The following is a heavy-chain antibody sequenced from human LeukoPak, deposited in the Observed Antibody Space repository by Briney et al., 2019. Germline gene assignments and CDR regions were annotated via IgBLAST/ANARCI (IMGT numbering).Heavy chain of an antibody. Sequence: ASVKVSCKASGYTFTGYYMHWVRQAPGQGLEWMGWINPNSGGTNYAQKFQGWVTMTRDTSISTAYMELSRLRSEDTAVYYCARDGIQGSWFDPWGQGTLVTVSS. CDR1: GYTFTGYY. V-gene: IGHV1-2*04. D-gene: IGHD5-18*01. CDR2: INPNSGGT. CDR3: ARDGIQGSWFDP. J-gene: IGHJ5*02.